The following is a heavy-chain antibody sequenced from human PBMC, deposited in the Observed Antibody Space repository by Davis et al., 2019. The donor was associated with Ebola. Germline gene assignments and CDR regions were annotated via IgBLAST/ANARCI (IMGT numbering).Heavy chain of an antibody. CDR3: AKTMGWLQQSGEEYFQN. CDR2: TSSGSGTI. V-gene: IGHV3-48*04. D-gene: IGHD5-24*01. Sequence: GGSLRLSCAASGFTFSSHTMAWVRQAPGKGLDYVSYTSSGSGTIYYADSVRGRFTISRDNAKNSLYLQMRSLRAEDTAVYYCAKTMGWLQQSGEEYFQNWGQGTLVTVSS. CDR1: GFTFSSHT. J-gene: IGHJ1*01.